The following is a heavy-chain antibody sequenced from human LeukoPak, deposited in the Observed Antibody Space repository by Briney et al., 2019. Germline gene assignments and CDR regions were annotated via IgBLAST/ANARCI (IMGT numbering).Heavy chain of an antibody. CDR1: GFTFSDHY. D-gene: IGHD3-3*01. V-gene: IGHV3-72*01. CDR2: TRNKANSYTT. Sequence: GGSLRLSCAASGFTFSDHYMDWVRQAPGKGLEWVGRTRNKANSYTTEYAASVKGRFTISRDDSKNSLYLQMNSLKTEDTAVYYCARVAFGGFWSGEHFDYWGQGTLVTVSS. CDR3: ARVAFGGFWSGEHFDY. J-gene: IGHJ4*02.